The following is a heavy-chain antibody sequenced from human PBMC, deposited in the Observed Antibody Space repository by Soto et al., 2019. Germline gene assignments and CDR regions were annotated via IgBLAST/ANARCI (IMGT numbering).Heavy chain of an antibody. V-gene: IGHV6-1*01. J-gene: IGHJ6*03. D-gene: IGHD1-7*01. CDR3: AGTTSHYRYYMDV. CDR1: GDSVSSNSAA. CDR2: TYYRSRWYN. Sequence: SQTLSLTCAISGDSVSSNSAAWNWIRQSPSRGLEWLGRTYYRSRWYNDYAVSVRSRITVNPDTSKNQFSLQLTSVTPEDTAVYYFAGTTSHYRYYMDVWGKGTTVTVSS.